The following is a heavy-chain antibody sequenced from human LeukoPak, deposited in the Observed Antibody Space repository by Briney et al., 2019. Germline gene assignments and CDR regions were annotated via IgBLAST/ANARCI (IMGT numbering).Heavy chain of an antibody. CDR1: GFTFSSYW. CDR2: IKQDGSEK. D-gene: IGHD2-2*01. CDR3: AREIKYCSSTSCRVAFDI. V-gene: IGHV3-7*01. J-gene: IGHJ3*02. Sequence: GGSLRLSCAASGFTFSSYWMSWVRQAPGKGLEWVANIKQDGSEKYYVDSVKGRFTISRDNAKNSLYLQMNSPRAEDTAVYYCAREIKYCSSTSCRVAFDIWGQGTMVTVSS.